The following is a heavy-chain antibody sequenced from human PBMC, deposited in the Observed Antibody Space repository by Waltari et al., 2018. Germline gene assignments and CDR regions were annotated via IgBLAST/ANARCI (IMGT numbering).Heavy chain of an antibody. V-gene: IGHV4-39*01. CDR3: ASQVFYDFWSGTTLGYFDY. J-gene: IGHJ4*02. CDR1: GGSISSSSYY. CDR2: IYYSGGT. Sequence: QLQLQESGPGLVKPSETLSLTCTVSGGSISSSSYYWGWIRQPPGKGLEWIGSIYYSGGTYHNPSLKGRVTISVDTSKNQVSLKLSSVTAADTAVYYCASQVFYDFWSGTTLGYFDYWGQGTLVTVSS. D-gene: IGHD3-3*01.